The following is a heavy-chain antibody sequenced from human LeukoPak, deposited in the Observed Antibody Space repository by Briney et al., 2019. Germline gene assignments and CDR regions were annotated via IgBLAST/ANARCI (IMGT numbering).Heavy chain of an antibody. Sequence: GASVKVSCKASGYTFTSYDINWVRQATGQGLEWMGWINPNSGGTNYAQKFQGRVTITADKSTSTAYMELSSLRSEDTAVYYCARGNGYYFDYWGQGTLVTVSS. CDR2: INPNSGGT. CDR1: GYTFTSYD. J-gene: IGHJ4*02. CDR3: ARGNGYYFDY. D-gene: IGHD6-25*01. V-gene: IGHV1-8*01.